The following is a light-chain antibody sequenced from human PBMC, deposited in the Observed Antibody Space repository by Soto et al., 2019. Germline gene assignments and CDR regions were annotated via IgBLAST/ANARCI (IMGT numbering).Light chain of an antibody. CDR2: GIS. J-gene: IGKJ5*01. V-gene: IGKV3-15*01. CDR1: QRVGSN. Sequence: ELVLTQSPVTLSVSPGERVTLSCRASQRVGSNYLAWYQQKPGQAPRLLIYGISARATGIPDRFSGSGSGTEFTLTISSLQSEDFAVYYCQQYTNWPITFGQGTRLEIK. CDR3: QQYTNWPIT.